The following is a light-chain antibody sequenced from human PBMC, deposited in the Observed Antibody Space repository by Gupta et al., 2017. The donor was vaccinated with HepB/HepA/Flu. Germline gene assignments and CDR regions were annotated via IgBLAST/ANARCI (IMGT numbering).Light chain of an antibody. CDR2: AAS. CDR3: QTYNSAPLT. CDR1: QGISNY. Sequence: DSQRTQSPYALSASVGERVTITCRASQGISNYLAWYQQKPGKVPKLLIYAASTLQSGVPSRFSGSGSGTDFTLTISSLQPEDVATYSCQTYNSAPLTFGGGTKVEIK. V-gene: IGKV1-27*01. J-gene: IGKJ4*01.